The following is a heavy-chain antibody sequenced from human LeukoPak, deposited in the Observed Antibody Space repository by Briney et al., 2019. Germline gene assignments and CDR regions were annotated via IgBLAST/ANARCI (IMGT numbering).Heavy chain of an antibody. CDR2: ISSSSSTI. Sequence: GGSLRLSCAASGFTFSSYSMNWVRQAPGKGLEWVSYISSSSSTIHYADSVKGRFTISRDNAKNSLYLQMNSLRAEDTAVYYCAREGSGIVGALDYWGQGTLVTVSS. V-gene: IGHV3-48*01. J-gene: IGHJ4*02. CDR3: AREGSGIVGALDY. CDR1: GFTFSSYS. D-gene: IGHD1-26*01.